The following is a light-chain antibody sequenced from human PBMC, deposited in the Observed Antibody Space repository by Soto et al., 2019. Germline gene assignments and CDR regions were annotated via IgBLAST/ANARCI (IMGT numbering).Light chain of an antibody. CDR1: QSVSNNY. V-gene: IGKV3-20*01. J-gene: IGKJ1*01. Sequence: VLTQSPGTLSLSPGGRATLSSRTSQSVSNNYLAWYQQKPGQAPRLLIYGASSRATGIPDRFSGSGSGTDFTLSISRLEPDDFAVYYCQQYSSLWTFGQGTKVDIK. CDR3: QQYSSLWT. CDR2: GAS.